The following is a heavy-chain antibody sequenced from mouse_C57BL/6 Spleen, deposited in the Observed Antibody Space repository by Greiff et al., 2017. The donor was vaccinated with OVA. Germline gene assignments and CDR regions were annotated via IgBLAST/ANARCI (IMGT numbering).Heavy chain of an antibody. CDR2: IRSKRSNYAT. Sequence: EVQVVESGGGLVQPKGSLKLSCAASGFTFNTYAMHWVRQAPGKGLEWVARIRSKRSNYATYYADSVKDRFTISRDDSQSMLYLPMNNLKTEDTAMYDSVRESNYYCGPYFDYWGQGTTLTVSS. D-gene: IGHD1-1*01. V-gene: IGHV10-3*01. J-gene: IGHJ2*01. CDR3: VRESNYYCGPYFDY. CDR1: GFTFNTYA.